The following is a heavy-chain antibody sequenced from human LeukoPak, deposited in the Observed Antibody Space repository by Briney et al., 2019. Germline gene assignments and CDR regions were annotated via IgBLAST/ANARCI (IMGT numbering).Heavy chain of an antibody. V-gene: IGHV3-33*01. Sequence: LAGGSLRLSCAASGFTFSSYGMHWVRRAPGKGLEWVAAIWYDGSIQYYADSVKGRFTISRDNSKNTLYLQMDSLRAEDTAVYYCARAGYCSGGSCYGSDYWGQGTLVSVSS. CDR2: IWYDGSIQ. CDR3: ARAGYCSGGSCYGSDY. J-gene: IGHJ4*02. D-gene: IGHD2-15*01. CDR1: GFTFSSYG.